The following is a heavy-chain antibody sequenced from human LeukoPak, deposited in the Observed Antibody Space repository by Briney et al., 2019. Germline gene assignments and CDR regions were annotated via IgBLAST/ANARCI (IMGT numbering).Heavy chain of an antibody. J-gene: IGHJ4*02. Sequence: PSETLSLTCTVSGGSISSSSYYWGWIRQPPGKGLEWIGSIYYSGGTYYNPSLKSRVTISVDTSKNQFSLKLSSVTAADTAVYYCARKDDSGQRGYFDYWGQGTLVTVSS. D-gene: IGHD3-22*01. CDR1: GGSISSSSYY. CDR2: IYYSGGT. V-gene: IGHV4-39*07. CDR3: ARKDDSGQRGYFDY.